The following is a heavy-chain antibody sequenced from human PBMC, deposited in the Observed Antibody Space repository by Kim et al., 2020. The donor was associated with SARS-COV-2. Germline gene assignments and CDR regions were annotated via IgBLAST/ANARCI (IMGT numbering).Heavy chain of an antibody. CDR2: INAGNGNT. CDR1: GYTFTSYA. CDR3: ARATTMVRGVIITNPLDY. Sequence: ASVKVSCKASGYTFTSYAMHWVRQAPGQRLEWMGWINAGNGNTKYSQTFQGRVTITRDTSASTAYMELSSLRSEDTAVYYCARATTMVRGVIITNPLDYWGQGTLVTVSS. D-gene: IGHD3-10*01. J-gene: IGHJ4*02. V-gene: IGHV1-3*01.